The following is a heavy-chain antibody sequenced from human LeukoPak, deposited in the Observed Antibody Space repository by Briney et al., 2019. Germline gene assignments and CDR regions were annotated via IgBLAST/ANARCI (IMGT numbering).Heavy chain of an antibody. CDR1: GGSFSGYY. V-gene: IGHV4-34*01. D-gene: IGHD2-2*01. CDR3: ARGRGVVVPAATGYYYYGMDV. J-gene: IGHJ6*02. CDR2: INHSGST. Sequence: SETLSLTCAVYGGSFSGYYWSWIRQPPGKGLEWTGEINHSGSTNYNPSLKSRVTISVDTSKNQFSLKLSSVTAADTTVYYCARGRGVVVPAATGYYYYGMDVWGQGTTVTVSS.